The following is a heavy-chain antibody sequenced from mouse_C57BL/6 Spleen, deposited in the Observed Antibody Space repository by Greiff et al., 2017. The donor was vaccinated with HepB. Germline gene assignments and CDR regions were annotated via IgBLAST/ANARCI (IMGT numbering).Heavy chain of an antibody. J-gene: IGHJ2*01. V-gene: IGHV5-16*01. CDR2: INYDGSST. CDR3: ARGPPFDY. Sequence: EVKLMESEGGLVQPGSSMKLSCTASGFTFSDYYMAWVRQVPEKGLEWVANINYDGSSTYYLDSLKSRFIISRDNAKNILYLQMSSLKSEDTATYYCARGPPFDYWGQGTTLTVSS. CDR1: GFTFSDYY.